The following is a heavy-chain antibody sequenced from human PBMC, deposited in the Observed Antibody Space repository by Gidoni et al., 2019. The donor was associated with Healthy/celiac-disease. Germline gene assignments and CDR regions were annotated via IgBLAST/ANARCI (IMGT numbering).Heavy chain of an antibody. J-gene: IGHJ6*02. CDR1: GFTFGSYA. V-gene: IGHV3-23*01. CDR2: ISGSGGST. D-gene: IGHD3-10*01. CDR3: ASPDGSGSLYYYGMDV. Sequence: ELQLLESVGGLVQPGGSLRLSFAGSGFTFGSYAMSLVRQAPGKGMEWVSAISGSGGSTYYEDSVKGRFTISRDNSKNTLYLQMNSLRAEDTAVYYCASPDGSGSLYYYGMDVWGQGTTVTVSS.